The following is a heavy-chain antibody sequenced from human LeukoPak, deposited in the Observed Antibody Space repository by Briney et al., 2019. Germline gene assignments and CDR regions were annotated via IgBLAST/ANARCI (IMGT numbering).Heavy chain of an antibody. CDR3: ARRSHSFDY. J-gene: IGHJ4*02. Sequence: SETLSLTCAVYGGSFSGYYWSWIRQPPGKGLEWIGEINHSGSTNYNPSLKSRVTISVDTSKNQFSLKLSSVTAADTAVYYCARRSHSFDYWGQGTLVTVSS. CDR2: INHSGST. V-gene: IGHV4-34*01. D-gene: IGHD2-21*01. CDR1: GGSFSGYY.